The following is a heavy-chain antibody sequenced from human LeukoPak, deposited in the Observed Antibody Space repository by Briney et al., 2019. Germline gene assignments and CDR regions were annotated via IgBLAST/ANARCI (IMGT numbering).Heavy chain of an antibody. D-gene: IGHD4-17*01. Sequence: GGSLRLSCAASGFTVSSNYMSWIRQAPGKGLEWVSYISSSGSTIYYADSVKGRFTISRDNAKNSLYLQMNSLRAEDTAVYYCARAKTSTTVIYYWGQGTLVTVSS. CDR2: ISSSGSTI. CDR3: ARAKTSTTVIYY. J-gene: IGHJ4*02. CDR1: GFTVSSNY. V-gene: IGHV3-11*01.